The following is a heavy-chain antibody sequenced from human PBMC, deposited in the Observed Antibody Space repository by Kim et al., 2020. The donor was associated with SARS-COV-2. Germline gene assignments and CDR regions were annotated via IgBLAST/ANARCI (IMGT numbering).Heavy chain of an antibody. D-gene: IGHD3-16*01. Sequence: GGSLRLSRAASGFTFSSYAMSWVRQIPRKGLEWVSVIYSGGSNTYYADSVKGRFTISRDNSKNTLYLQMNSLRAEDTAVYYCAKDLRAPGYYYGMDVWGQGTTVTVSS. V-gene: IGHV3-23*03. CDR2: IYSGGSNT. CDR3: AKDLRAPGYYYGMDV. CDR1: GFTFSSYA. J-gene: IGHJ6*02.